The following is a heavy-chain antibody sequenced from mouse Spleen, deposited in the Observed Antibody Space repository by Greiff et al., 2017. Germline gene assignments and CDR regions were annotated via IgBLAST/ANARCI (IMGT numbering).Heavy chain of an antibody. CDR1: GYTFTSYW. CDR3: ARDPSPHYYAMDY. CDR2: IHPNSGST. D-gene: IGHD2-10*02. J-gene: IGHJ4*01. Sequence: QVQLQQPGAELVKPGASVKLSCKASGYTFTSYWMHWVKQRPGQGLEWIGMIHPNSGSTNYNEKFKSKATLTVDKSSSTAYMQLSSLTSEDSAVYYCARDPSPHYYAMDYWGQGTSVTVSS. V-gene: IGHV1-64*01.